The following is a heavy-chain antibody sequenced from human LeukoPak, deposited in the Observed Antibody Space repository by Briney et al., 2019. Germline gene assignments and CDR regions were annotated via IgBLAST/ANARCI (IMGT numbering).Heavy chain of an antibody. J-gene: IGHJ4*02. CDR3: ARGGPDRVYFFDF. CDR1: GGSISSGDCY. CDR2: ISYSGST. V-gene: IGHV4-30-4*01. Sequence: PSQTLSLTCTVSGGSISSGDCYWSWIRQPPGKGLEWIGYISYSGSTFYNPSLKSRVSISGDTSKNQFSLKLSSVTAADTAVYYCARGGPDRVYFFDFWGQGTLVTVSS.